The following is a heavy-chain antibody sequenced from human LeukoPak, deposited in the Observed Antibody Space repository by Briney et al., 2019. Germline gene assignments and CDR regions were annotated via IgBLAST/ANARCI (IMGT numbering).Heavy chain of an antibody. D-gene: IGHD3-3*01. CDR1: GYSFTSYW. Sequence: GESLKISCKGSGYSFTSYWIGWVRQMPGKGLEWMGIIYPGDSDTRYSPSFQGQVTISADKSISTAYLQWSSLKASDTAMYYCALFGVVITEDNWFDPWGQGTLVTVSS. CDR3: ALFGVVITEDNWFDP. CDR2: IYPGDSDT. J-gene: IGHJ5*02. V-gene: IGHV5-51*01.